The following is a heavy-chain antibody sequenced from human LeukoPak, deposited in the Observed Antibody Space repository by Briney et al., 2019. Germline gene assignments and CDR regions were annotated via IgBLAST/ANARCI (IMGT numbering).Heavy chain of an antibody. CDR3: ARALATTGGDNWFDR. CDR2: IYYSGST. V-gene: IGHV4-59*01. J-gene: IGHJ5*02. Sequence: PSETLSLTCTVSGGSTSSYYWSWLRQPPGKSLEWIGYIYYSGSTNYNPSLKSRVIISLDASKNHFSLKLSSVTAADTAVYYCARALATTGGDNWFDRWGQGTLVTVSS. CDR1: GGSTSSYY. D-gene: IGHD1-1*01.